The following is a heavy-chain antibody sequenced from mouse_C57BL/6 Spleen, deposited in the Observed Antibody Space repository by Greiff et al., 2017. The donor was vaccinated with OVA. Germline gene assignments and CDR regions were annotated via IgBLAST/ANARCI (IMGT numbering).Heavy chain of an antibody. Sequence: EVQLVESEGGLVQPGSSMKLSCTASGFTFSDYYMAWVRQVPEKGLEWVANINYDGSSTYYLDSLKSRFIISRDNAKNILYLQMSSLKSEDTATYYCAREGNSRGYFDYWGQGTTLTVSS. CDR2: INYDGSST. V-gene: IGHV5-16*01. J-gene: IGHJ2*01. CDR3: AREGNSRGYFDY. CDR1: GFTFSDYY. D-gene: IGHD2-1*01.